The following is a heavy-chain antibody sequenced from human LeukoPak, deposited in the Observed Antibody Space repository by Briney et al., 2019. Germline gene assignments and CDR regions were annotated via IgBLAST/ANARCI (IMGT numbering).Heavy chain of an antibody. V-gene: IGHV3-23*01. CDR1: GFTFSSYA. D-gene: IGHD3-10*01. CDR2: ISGSGGST. Sequence: GGSLRLSCAASGFTFSSYAMSWVRQAPGKGLEWVPAISGSGGSTYYADSVKGRFTISRDNSKNTLYLQMNSLRAEDTAVYYCASLPMVRGVTVWGQGTLVTVSS. J-gene: IGHJ4*02. CDR3: ASLPMVRGVTV.